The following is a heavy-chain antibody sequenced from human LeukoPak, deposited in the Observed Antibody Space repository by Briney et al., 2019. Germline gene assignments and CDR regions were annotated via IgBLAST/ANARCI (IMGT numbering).Heavy chain of an antibody. CDR3: ARHYYDSGDLFDY. Sequence: SETLSLTCTVSGGSISSYYWSWIRQPPGKGLEWIAYIYYSGSTNYNPSLKSRVTISVHTSMNQFSLKLSSVTAADTAVYYCARHYYDSGDLFDYWGQGTLVTVSS. D-gene: IGHD3-10*01. J-gene: IGHJ4*02. V-gene: IGHV4-59*08. CDR1: GGSISSYY. CDR2: IYYSGST.